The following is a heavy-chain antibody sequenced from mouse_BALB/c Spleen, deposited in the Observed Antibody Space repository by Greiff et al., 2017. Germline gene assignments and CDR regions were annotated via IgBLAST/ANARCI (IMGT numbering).Heavy chain of an antibody. V-gene: IGHV14-4*02. CDR1: GFNIKDYY. Sequence: VQLKESGAELVRSGASVKLSCTASGFNIKDYYMHWVKQRPEQGLEWIGWIDPENGDTEYAPKFQGKATMTADTSSNTAYLQLSSLTSEDTAVYYCTIGLLRLPNYWGQGTTLTVSS. D-gene: IGHD1-2*01. CDR3: TIGLLRLPNY. J-gene: IGHJ2*01. CDR2: IDPENGDT.